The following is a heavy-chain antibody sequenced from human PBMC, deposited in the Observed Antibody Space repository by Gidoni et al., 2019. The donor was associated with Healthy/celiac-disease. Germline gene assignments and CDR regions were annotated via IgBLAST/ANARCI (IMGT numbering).Heavy chain of an antibody. Sequence: EVQLLASGGCLVPPGGSLRLSCVASGFTFSSYRMSWVRKAPGKGLEWVSAISGGGGSTYYADSVKGRFTISRDNSKNTLYLQMNSLRAEDTAVYYCAKSSRPYQPLLGYYGMDVWGQGTTVTVSS. CDR1: GFTFSSYR. CDR3: AKSSRPYQPLLGYYGMDV. CDR2: ISGGGGST. V-gene: IGHV3-23*01. J-gene: IGHJ6*02. D-gene: IGHD2-2*01.